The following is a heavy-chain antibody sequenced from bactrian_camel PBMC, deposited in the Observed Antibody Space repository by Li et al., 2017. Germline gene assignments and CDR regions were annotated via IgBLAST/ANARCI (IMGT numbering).Heavy chain of an antibody. Sequence: DVQLVESGGGSVQAGGSLELSCSASGRAYRHCMPWFHQAPGKEREGIAGFERDGLTQYADSVKGRFTISRDNAKNTVYLQMNSLKPEDTAVYYCVTEGYGSWTFGYWGQGTQVTVS. CDR3: VTEGYGSWTFGY. CDR2: FERDGLT. D-gene: IGHD6*01. CDR1: GRAYRHC. J-gene: IGHJ6*01. V-gene: IGHV3S10*01.